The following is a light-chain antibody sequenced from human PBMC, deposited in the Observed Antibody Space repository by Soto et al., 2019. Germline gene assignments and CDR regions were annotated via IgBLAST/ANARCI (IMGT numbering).Light chain of an antibody. Sequence: QSVLTQSASVSGSPGQSITISCAGTSSDVGGYNYVSWYQQHPGKAPKLMIYDVINRPSGVSDRFSGSKSGNSASLTISGLRAQDEADYYCSSYTSSGTYVFGTGTKVTVL. CDR2: DVI. V-gene: IGLV2-14*03. CDR3: SSYTSSGTYV. J-gene: IGLJ1*01. CDR1: SSDVGGYNY.